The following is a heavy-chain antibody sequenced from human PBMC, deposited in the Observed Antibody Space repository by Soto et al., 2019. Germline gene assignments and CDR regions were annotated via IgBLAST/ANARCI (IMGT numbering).Heavy chain of an antibody. CDR1: GGSISSYY. CDR2: IYYSGST. V-gene: IGHV4-59*01. Sequence: SETLSLTCTVSGGSISSYYWSWIRQPPGKGLEWIGYIYYSGSTNYNPSLKSRVTISVDTSKNQFSLKLSSVTAADTAVYYCARYTAMAKPAYYYYGMDVWGQGTTVTVS. D-gene: IGHD5-18*01. J-gene: IGHJ6*02. CDR3: ARYTAMAKPAYYYYGMDV.